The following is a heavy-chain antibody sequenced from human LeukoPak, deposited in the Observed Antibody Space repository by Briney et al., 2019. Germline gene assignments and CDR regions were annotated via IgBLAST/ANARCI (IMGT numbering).Heavy chain of an antibody. J-gene: IGHJ6*03. CDR1: GYTFTSCD. CDR2: MNPNSGNT. CDR3: ARGNPGGYYYYMDV. V-gene: IGHV1-8*01. Sequence: ASVKVSCKASGYTFTSCDINWVRQATGQGLEWMGWMNPNSGNTGYAQKFQGRVTMTRNTSISTAYMELSSLRSEDTAVYYCARGNPGGYYYYMDVWGKGTTVTVSS. D-gene: IGHD1-14*01.